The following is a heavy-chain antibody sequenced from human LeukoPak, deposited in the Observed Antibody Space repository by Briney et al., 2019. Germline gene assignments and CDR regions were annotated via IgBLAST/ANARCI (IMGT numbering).Heavy chain of an antibody. Sequence: PGGSLTLSCAVSGLYFRNAWMSWVRQAPGKGLEWVGRIRSEADGGTTDYAAPVRGRCTISRDDSRTTFYVRMRSLRPEDTALYYCIPGGNGFAQWGEGTRVPAPS. CDR3: IPGGNGFAQ. J-gene: IGHJ4*02. D-gene: IGHD2-8*01. CDR1: GLYFRNAW. CDR2: IRSEADGGTT. V-gene: IGHV3-15*01.